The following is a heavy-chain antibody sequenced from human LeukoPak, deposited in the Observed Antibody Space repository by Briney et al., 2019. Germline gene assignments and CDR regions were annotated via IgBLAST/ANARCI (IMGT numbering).Heavy chain of an antibody. CDR1: GFMFSYYG. D-gene: IGHD1-1*01. J-gene: IGHJ6*02. CDR2: ISGSGGST. V-gene: IGHV3-23*01. CDR3: AKLNDNYYYYGMDV. Sequence: GGSLRLSCAASGFMFSYYGMHWVRQAPGKGLEWVSLISGSGGSTYYADSVKGRFTISRDNSKNTLYLQMNSLRAEDTAVYYCAKLNDNYYYYGMDVWGQGTTVTVSS.